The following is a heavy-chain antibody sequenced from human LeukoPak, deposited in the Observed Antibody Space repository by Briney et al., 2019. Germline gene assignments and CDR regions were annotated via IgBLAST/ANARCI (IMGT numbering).Heavy chain of an antibody. J-gene: IGHJ6*03. CDR3: AKGGYIKAGYYPYYYYMDV. D-gene: IGHD3-9*01. V-gene: IGHV4-4*07. Sequence: SETLSLTCTVSGGSISSYYWSWIRQPAGKGLEWIGRIYTSGSITYNPSLKSRVSMSVDTSKNQFSLKLSSVTAEDTAVYYCAKGGYIKAGYYPYYYYMDVWGRGTTVTVSS. CDR2: IYTSGSI. CDR1: GGSISSYY.